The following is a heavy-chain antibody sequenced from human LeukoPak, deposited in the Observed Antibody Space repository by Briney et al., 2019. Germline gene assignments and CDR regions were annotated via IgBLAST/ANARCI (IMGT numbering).Heavy chain of an antibody. CDR1: GGSISSSSYY. V-gene: IGHV4-39*01. Sequence: SETLSLTCTVSGGSISSSSYYWGWISQPPGKGLEWIGSIYYSGSTYYNPSLKSRVTISVDTSKNQFSLKLSSVTAADTAVYYCARPAFYGGWFDPWGQGTLVTVSS. D-gene: IGHD2/OR15-2a*01. CDR3: ARPAFYGGWFDP. J-gene: IGHJ5*02. CDR2: IYYSGST.